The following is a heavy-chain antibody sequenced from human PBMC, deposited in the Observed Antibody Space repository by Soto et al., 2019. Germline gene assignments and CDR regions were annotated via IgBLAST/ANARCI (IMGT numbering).Heavy chain of an antibody. Sequence: LSLTCTVSGVSLTTGGFYWSWVRQYPGKGLEWIAYISYRGNTYYNPSLKSRVSMSVDKSANQFSLNLKSVTAADTAVYYCATPTPYCGGDCYSLYFQHWGQGALVTVSS. CDR3: ATPTPYCGGDCYSLYFQH. V-gene: IGHV4-31*03. J-gene: IGHJ1*01. D-gene: IGHD2-21*02. CDR1: GVSLTTGGFY. CDR2: ISYRGNT.